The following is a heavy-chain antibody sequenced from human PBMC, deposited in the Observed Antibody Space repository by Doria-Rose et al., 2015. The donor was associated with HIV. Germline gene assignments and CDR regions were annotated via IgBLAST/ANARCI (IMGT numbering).Heavy chain of an antibody. CDR3: ARIKSSRWYHKYYFDF. V-gene: IGHV2-26*01. CDR2: IFSDDER. Sequence: QVTLKESGPVLMKPTETLTLTCTVSGVSLSSPGMGVGWIRQPPGKALEWLAHIFSDDERSYKTSLKSRLTISRGTSKSQVVLTMTDMDPVDTATYYCARIKSSRWYHKYYFDFWGQGTLVIVSA. CDR1: GVSLSSPGMG. J-gene: IGHJ4*02. D-gene: IGHD6-13*01.